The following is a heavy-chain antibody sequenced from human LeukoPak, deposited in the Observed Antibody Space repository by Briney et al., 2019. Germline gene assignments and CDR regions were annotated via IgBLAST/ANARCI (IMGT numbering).Heavy chain of an antibody. Sequence: GGSLRLSCAASGFTFNSYAMQWVRQAPGKGLEFVSVISSDGQSTYYASSVKGRFIISRDNSKNTLYLQMGSLRAEDTAVYYCAKDRQKLITLYSYYYGMDVWGQGATVTVSS. D-gene: IGHD1-14*01. V-gene: IGHV3-64*01. CDR3: AKDRQKLITLYSYYYGMDV. CDR2: ISSDGQST. CDR1: GFTFNSYA. J-gene: IGHJ6*02.